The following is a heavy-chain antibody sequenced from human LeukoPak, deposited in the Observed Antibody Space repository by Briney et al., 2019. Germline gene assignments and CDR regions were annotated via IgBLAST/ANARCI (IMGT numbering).Heavy chain of an antibody. V-gene: IGHV3-30*02. CDR1: GFTFSSYG. J-gene: IGHJ4*02. Sequence: PGGSLRLSCTASGFTFSSYGIHWVRQAPGKGLEWVSFVRYDGKNQYYADSVKGRFTISRDNSKNTLYLQMNSLRAEDTAVYYCAKDHYYYDSSGLLDYWGQGTLVTVSS. CDR2: VRYDGKNQ. CDR3: AKDHYYYDSSGLLDY. D-gene: IGHD3-22*01.